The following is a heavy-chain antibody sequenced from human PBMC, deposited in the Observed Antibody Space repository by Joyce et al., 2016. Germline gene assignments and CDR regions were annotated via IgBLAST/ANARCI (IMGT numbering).Heavy chain of an antibody. CDR1: GGLFRGFL. Sequence: QVQLQQWGAGLLKPSETLSLTRGVNGGLFRGFLWTWVRQPPGEGLQWIGDVNTSGSTNYNPSLKNRVTISVDTSKHQFSLTLSSITAAKTAMYYCARAQWLAPLMYWGQGALVAVSS. CDR2: VNTSGST. J-gene: IGHJ4*02. V-gene: IGHV4-34*02. CDR3: ARAQWLAPLMY. D-gene: IGHD6-19*01.